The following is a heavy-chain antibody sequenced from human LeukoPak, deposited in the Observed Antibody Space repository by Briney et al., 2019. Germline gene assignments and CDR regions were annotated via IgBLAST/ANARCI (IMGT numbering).Heavy chain of an antibody. D-gene: IGHD2-15*01. Sequence: PGGTLRLSCAASGFTFSSNGMSWVRQTPGKGLEWVSALSGSGGSTYYADSVKGRFTISRDNSKNTLYLQMNSLRAEDTAVYYCAQDVHTCSGVTCYSEYFQNWGQGTLVTVSS. CDR2: LSGSGGST. CDR1: GFTFSSNG. CDR3: AQDVHTCSGVTCYSEYFQN. V-gene: IGHV3-23*01. J-gene: IGHJ1*01.